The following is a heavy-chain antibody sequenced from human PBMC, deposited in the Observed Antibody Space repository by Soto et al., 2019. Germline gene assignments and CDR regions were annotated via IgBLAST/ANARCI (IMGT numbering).Heavy chain of an antibody. D-gene: IGHD3-3*01. Sequence: SETLSLTCAVYGGSFSGYYWSWIRQPPGKGLEWIGEINHSGSTNYNPSLKSRVTISVDTSKNQFSLKLSSVTAADTAVYYCARESQDYDFWSGYLKTYNWFDPWGQGTLVTVSS. J-gene: IGHJ5*02. CDR2: INHSGST. CDR1: GGSFSGYY. V-gene: IGHV4-34*01. CDR3: ARESQDYDFWSGYLKTYNWFDP.